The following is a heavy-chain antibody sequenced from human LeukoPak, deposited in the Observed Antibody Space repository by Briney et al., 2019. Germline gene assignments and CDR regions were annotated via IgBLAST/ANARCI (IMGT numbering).Heavy chain of an antibody. D-gene: IGHD6-19*01. CDR1: GGSMSSHY. V-gene: IGHV4-59*11. J-gene: IGHJ4*02. Sequence: SETLSLTCTVSGGSMSSHYWSWIRQPPGKGLEWIGYIYYSGTTTYNPSLKSRVTISIDTSKNQFSLKLSSVTAADTAVYYCARETSDGGWYHDYWGQGTLVTVSS. CDR3: ARETSDGGWYHDY. CDR2: IYYSGTT.